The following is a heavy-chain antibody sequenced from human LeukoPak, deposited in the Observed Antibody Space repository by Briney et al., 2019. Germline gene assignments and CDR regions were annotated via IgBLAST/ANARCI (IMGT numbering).Heavy chain of an antibody. CDR1: GGSISSYY. CDR3: ARGDRRYNFWSGYYPNWFDP. Sequence: PSETLSLTCTVSGGSISSYYWSWIRQPPGKGLEWIGYIYYSGSTNYNPSLKSRVTISVDTSKSQFSLKLSSVTAADTAVYYCARGDRRYNFWSGYYPNWFDPWGQGTLVTVSS. CDR2: IYYSGST. D-gene: IGHD3-3*01. V-gene: IGHV4-59*01. J-gene: IGHJ5*02.